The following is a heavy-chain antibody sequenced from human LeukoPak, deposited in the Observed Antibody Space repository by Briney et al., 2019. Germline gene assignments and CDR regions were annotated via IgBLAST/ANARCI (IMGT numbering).Heavy chain of an antibody. D-gene: IGHD6-13*01. CDR2: IYSGGTT. J-gene: IGHJ4*02. V-gene: IGHV3-53*01. CDR1: GFTFSSYA. CDR3: ARGGYSSSWYHFDY. Sequence: GGSLRLSCAASGFTFSSYAMNWVRQAPGKGLEWVSVIYSGGTTNYADSVKGRFTISRDNSKNTLFLQMNSLRAEDTAVYYCARGGYSSSWYHFDYWGQGTLVTVSS.